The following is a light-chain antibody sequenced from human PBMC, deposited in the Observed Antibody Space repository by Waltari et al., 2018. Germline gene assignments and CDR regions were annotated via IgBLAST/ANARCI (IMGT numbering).Light chain of an antibody. Sequence: IVLTQSPGTLSLSSGERATLSCRASQSVSNNYLAWYQAKPGQAPRLLIYAVSHRATGLPDRFSGGGSGTDFTRTISRLAPEDFALYYCQQYGGSPKYTFGQGTKLEIK. CDR3: QQYGGSPKYT. J-gene: IGKJ2*01. CDR1: QSVSNNY. CDR2: AVS. V-gene: IGKV3-20*01.